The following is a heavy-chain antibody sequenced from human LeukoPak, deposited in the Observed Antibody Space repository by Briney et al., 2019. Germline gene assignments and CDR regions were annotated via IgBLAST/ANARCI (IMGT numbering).Heavy chain of an antibody. J-gene: IGHJ4*02. D-gene: IGHD2-2*02. CDR1: GFTFSRYS. CDR2: ISSSSSTI. V-gene: IGHV3-48*01. Sequence: GGSLRLSCAASGFTFSRYSMNWFRQAPGKGLEWVSYISSSSSTIYYADSVKGRFTISRDNAKNSLYLQMNSLRAEDTAMYYCARDLVVPAAIPADYWGQGTLVTVSS. CDR3: ARDLVVPAAIPADY.